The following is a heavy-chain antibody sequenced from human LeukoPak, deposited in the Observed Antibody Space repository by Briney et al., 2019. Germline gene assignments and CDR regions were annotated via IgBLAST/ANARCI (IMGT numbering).Heavy chain of an antibody. CDR3: AKDLHYGSADY. Sequence: GSLRLSCAASGFTFSNYWMHWVRQDPGKGLVWVSFINPDGSTTNYADSVKGRFAISRDNAKNALYLQMNSLRAEDTAVYYCAKDLHYGSADYWGQGTLVTVSS. V-gene: IGHV3-74*01. CDR2: INPDGSTT. D-gene: IGHD3-10*01. J-gene: IGHJ4*02. CDR1: GFTFSNYW.